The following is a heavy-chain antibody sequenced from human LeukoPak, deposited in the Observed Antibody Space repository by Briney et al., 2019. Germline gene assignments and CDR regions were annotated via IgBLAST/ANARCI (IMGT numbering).Heavy chain of an antibody. V-gene: IGHV1-18*01. CDR2: ISPYNGNT. CDR1: GYTFTNFG. J-gene: IGHJ4*02. D-gene: IGHD6-19*01. CDR3: ARGAVAGDFDY. Sequence: GASVKVSCKASGYTFTNFGISWVRQAPGQGLEWMGWISPYNGNTDYPQKVQGRVTMTTDTSTSTAYMELRSLRSDDTAVYYCARGAVAGDFDYWGQGTLVTVSS.